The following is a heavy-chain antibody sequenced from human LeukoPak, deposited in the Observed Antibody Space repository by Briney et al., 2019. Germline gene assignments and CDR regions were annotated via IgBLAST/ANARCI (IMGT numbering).Heavy chain of an antibody. D-gene: IGHD2-2*01. CDR1: GGSITSYY. Sequence: ASETLSLTCTVSGGSITSYYWNWIRQPPGKGLEWIGYIYYTGSTNYNPSLKSRVTISVDTSKNQFSLRLNSVTAADTAVYYCARLGPAANDAFDIWGQGTMVTVSS. J-gene: IGHJ3*02. CDR3: ARLGPAANDAFDI. CDR2: IYYTGST. V-gene: IGHV4-59*01.